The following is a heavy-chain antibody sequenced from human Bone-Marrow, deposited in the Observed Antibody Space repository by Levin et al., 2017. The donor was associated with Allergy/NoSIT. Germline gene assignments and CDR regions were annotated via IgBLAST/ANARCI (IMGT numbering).Heavy chain of an antibody. Sequence: GESLKISCAASGLTLSRYGMTWVRQAPGKGLEWVASITGSGGTTYHADSVKGRFTISRDNSRNRLYLQMNSLRAEDTALYYCTGDPNGDYVGAFDAWGQGTMVTVSS. V-gene: IGHV3-23*01. J-gene: IGHJ3*01. CDR3: TGDPNGDYVGAFDA. CDR1: GLTLSRYG. CDR2: ITGSGGTT. D-gene: IGHD4-17*01.